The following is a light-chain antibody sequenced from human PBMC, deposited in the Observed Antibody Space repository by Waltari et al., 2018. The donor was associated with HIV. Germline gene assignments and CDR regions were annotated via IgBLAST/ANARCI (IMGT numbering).Light chain of an antibody. CDR3: HLYAGSYSL. Sequence: QSALPQPHSLSGSPRQPVTISCTGASGPVGGYNYASWYQQHPGKTPNLIIFDVNKRPSGVPDRFSGSKSGDTASLTISGLQPDDEADYYCHLYAGSYSLFGGGTKVTVL. V-gene: IGLV2-11*01. CDR2: DVN. CDR1: SGPVGGYNY. J-gene: IGLJ2*01.